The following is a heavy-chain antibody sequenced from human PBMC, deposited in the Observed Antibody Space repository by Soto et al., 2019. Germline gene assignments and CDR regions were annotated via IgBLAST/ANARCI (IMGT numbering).Heavy chain of an antibody. CDR2: IYYSGST. V-gene: IGHV4-59*01. CDR1: GGSISSYY. J-gene: IGHJ6*02. Sequence: PSETLSLTCTVSGGSISSYYWSWIRQPPGKGLEWIGYIYYSGSTNYNPSLKSRVTISVDTSKNQFSLKLSSVTAADTAVYYCARELQDIVLVPASPFPGMDVWGQGTTVT. D-gene: IGHD2-2*01. CDR3: ARELQDIVLVPASPFPGMDV.